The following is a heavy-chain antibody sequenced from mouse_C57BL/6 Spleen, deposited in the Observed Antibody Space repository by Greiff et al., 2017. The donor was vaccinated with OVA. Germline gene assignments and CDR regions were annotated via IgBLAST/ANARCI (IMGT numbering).Heavy chain of an antibody. CDR2: ISSGGDYI. Sequence: DVMLVESGEGLVKPGGSLKLSCAASGFTFSSYAMSWVRQTPEQRLEWVAYISSGGDYIYYADTVKGRFTISRDNATNTLYLQLSSLKSEDTAMYYCTREGSNYAMDYWGQGTSVTVSS. V-gene: IGHV5-9-1*02. D-gene: IGHD5-1*01. CDR1: GFTFSSYA. J-gene: IGHJ4*01. CDR3: TREGSNYAMDY.